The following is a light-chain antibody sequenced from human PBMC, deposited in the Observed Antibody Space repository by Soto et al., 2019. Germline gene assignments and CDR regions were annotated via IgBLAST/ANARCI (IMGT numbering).Light chain of an antibody. CDR1: SSDVGGYNR. CDR3: QSYDSSLSASYV. Sequence: QSALTQPASVTGSPGQSITISCTGTSSDVGGYNRVSWYQHYPGTAPKLLIYGNSNRPSGVPDRFSGSKSGTSASLAITGLQAEDEADYYCQSYDSSLSASYVFGTGTKVTVL. V-gene: IGLV2-14*03. J-gene: IGLJ1*01. CDR2: GNS.